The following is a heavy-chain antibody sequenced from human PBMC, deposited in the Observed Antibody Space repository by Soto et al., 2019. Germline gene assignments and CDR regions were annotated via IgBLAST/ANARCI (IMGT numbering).Heavy chain of an antibody. V-gene: IGHV3-23*01. CDR3: AKDAAGITMIVVADAFDI. CDR1: GFTFSSYA. Sequence: GGSLSLSCAASGFTFSSYAMSWVRQAPGKGLEWVSAISGSGGSTYYADTVKGRFTISRDNSKNTLYLQMNSLRAEDTAVYYFAKDAAGITMIVVADAFDIWGQGTMVTVSS. J-gene: IGHJ3*02. CDR2: ISGSGGST. D-gene: IGHD3-22*01.